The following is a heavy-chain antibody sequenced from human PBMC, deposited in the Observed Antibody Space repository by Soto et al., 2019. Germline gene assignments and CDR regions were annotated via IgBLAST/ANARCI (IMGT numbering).Heavy chain of an antibody. J-gene: IGHJ4*02. CDR2: ISCDGSNK. Sequence: QVQLVESGGGVVQPGRSLRLSCAASGFTFSSYGMHWVRQAPGKGLEWVAVISCDGSNKYYADSVKGRFTISRDNSKNTLYLQMNSLRAEDTAVYYCAKDYCTNGVCPLDYWGQGTLVTVSS. CDR3: AKDYCTNGVCPLDY. V-gene: IGHV3-30*18. CDR1: GFTFSSYG. D-gene: IGHD2-8*01.